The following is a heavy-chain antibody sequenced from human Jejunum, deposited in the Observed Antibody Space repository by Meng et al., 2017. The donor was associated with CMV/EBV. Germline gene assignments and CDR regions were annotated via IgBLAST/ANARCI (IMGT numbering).Heavy chain of an antibody. CDR3: ARLQWAAFDF. D-gene: IGHD1-26*01. CDR1: GFDFEASE. Sequence: CAVSGFDFEASEMNWVRQAPGKGLEWVSYISGPAKAIYYADSVRGRFTISRDNAKNSLTLQVSGLRAEDTAVYYCARLQWAAFDFLGQGTLVTVSS. V-gene: IGHV3-48*03. CDR2: ISGPAKAI. J-gene: IGHJ4*02.